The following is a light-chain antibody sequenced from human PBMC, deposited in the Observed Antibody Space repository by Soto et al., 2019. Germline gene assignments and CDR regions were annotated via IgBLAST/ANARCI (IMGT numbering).Light chain of an antibody. CDR2: NNN. V-gene: IGLV1-51*01. CDR1: SSNIGSNY. CDR3: GTWDRSLRAGV. J-gene: IGLJ2*01. Sequence: GSSSNIGSNYVSWYQQIPGTAPKLLIYNNNERPSGIPDRFSGSKSDTSASLDITGLQTGDEADYYCGTWDRSLRAGVFGGGTKVTVL.